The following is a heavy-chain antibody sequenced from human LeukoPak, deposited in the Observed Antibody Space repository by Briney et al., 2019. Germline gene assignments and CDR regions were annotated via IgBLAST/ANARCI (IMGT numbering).Heavy chain of an antibody. D-gene: IGHD3-10*01. CDR3: ARDGSRGPFYFDY. CDR2: IYTSGST. CDR1: GGSISSGSYY. J-gene: IGHJ4*02. Sequence: PSQTLSLTCTVSGGSISSGSYYWSWIRQPAGKGLEWIGRIYTSGSTNYNPSLKSRVTISVDTSKNQFSLKLSSVTAADTAVYYCARDGSRGPFYFDYWGQGTLVTVSS. V-gene: IGHV4-61*02.